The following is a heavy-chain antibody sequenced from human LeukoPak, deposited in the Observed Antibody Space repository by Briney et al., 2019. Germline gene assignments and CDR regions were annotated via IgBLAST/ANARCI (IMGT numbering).Heavy chain of an antibody. J-gene: IGHJ5*02. Sequence: GGSLRLSCAASGFTFNNYWMSWVRQAPGKGLEWVANIKQDGSEKYYVDSVKGRFTISRDNAKNSLYLQMNSLRAEDTAVYYCARVEWYGSGSPNWFDPWGQGTLVTVSS. D-gene: IGHD3-10*01. CDR1: GFTFNNYW. CDR2: IKQDGSEK. CDR3: ARVEWYGSGSPNWFDP. V-gene: IGHV3-7*01.